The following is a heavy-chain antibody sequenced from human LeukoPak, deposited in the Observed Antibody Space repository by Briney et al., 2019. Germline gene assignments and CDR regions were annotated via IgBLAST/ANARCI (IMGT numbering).Heavy chain of an antibody. D-gene: IGHD3-3*01. J-gene: IGHJ6*04. V-gene: IGHV1-2*02. CDR1: GYTFTGYY. CDR2: INPNSGGT. Sequence: ASVKVSCKASGYTFTGYYMHWVRQAPGQGLEWVGWINPNSGGTNYAQKFQGRVTMTRDTSISTAYMELSRLRSDDTAVYYCARDYDFWSGYYKMDVWGKGTTVTVSS. CDR3: ARDYDFWSGYYKMDV.